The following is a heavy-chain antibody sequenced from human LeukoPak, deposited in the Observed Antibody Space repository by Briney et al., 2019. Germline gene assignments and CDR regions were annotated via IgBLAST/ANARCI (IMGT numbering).Heavy chain of an antibody. J-gene: IGHJ4*02. V-gene: IGHV1-2*02. CDR1: GYTFTGYY. CDR2: INPNSGGT. CDR3: ARSRRKDCSGGSCYLDY. Sequence: ASVKVSCKASGYTFTGYYMHWVRQAPGQGLEWMGWINPNSGGTNYAQRFQGRVTMTRDTSISTAYMELSRLRSDDTAVYYCARSRRKDCSGGSCYLDYWGQGTLVTVSS. D-gene: IGHD2-15*01.